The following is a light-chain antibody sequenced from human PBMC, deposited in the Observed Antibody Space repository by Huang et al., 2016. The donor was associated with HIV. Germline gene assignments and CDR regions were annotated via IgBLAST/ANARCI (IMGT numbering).Light chain of an antibody. CDR2: GAS. CDR1: QSGSSN. CDR3: QQYNNWPET. J-gene: IGKJ2*01. Sequence: EIVMTQSPATLSVSPGERATLSCRASQSGSSNLAWYQQQPGQAPRLLIYGASTRATGIPARFSGSGAGTEFTLTISSLQSEDFAVYYCQQYNNWPETFGQGTKLEIK. V-gene: IGKV3-15*01.